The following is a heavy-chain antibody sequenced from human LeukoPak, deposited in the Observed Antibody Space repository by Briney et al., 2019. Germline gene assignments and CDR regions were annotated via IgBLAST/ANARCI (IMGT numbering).Heavy chain of an antibody. Sequence: ASVKVSCKASGYTFTGYYMHWVRQAPGQGLEWMGWIDPNSGGTNYAQKFQGRVTMTRDTSISTAYMELSRPRSDDTAVYYCARSIAAAGTTGYYFDYWGQGTLVTVSS. CDR2: IDPNSGGT. V-gene: IGHV1-2*02. CDR1: GYTFTGYY. D-gene: IGHD6-13*01. CDR3: ARSIAAAGTTGYYFDY. J-gene: IGHJ4*02.